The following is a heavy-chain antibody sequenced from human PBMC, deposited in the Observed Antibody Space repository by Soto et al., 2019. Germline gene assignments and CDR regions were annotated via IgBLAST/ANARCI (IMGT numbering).Heavy chain of an antibody. CDR2: ISYDGSNK. D-gene: IGHD3-3*01. CDR1: GFTFSRYG. CDR3: AKGTILSPFDI. V-gene: IGHV3-30*18. Sequence: QVQLVESGGGVVQPGRSLRLSCAASGFTFSRYGMHWVRQAPGKGLEWVAVISYDGSNKYYADSVKGRFTISRDNSKNTLYLQMNSLRAEDTAVYYCAKGTILSPFDIWGQGTMVTVSS. J-gene: IGHJ3*02.